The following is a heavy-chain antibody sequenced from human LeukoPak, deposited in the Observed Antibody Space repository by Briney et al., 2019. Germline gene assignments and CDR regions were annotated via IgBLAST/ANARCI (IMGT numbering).Heavy chain of an antibody. D-gene: IGHD3-16*01. J-gene: IGHJ4*02. Sequence: PSETLSLTCTVSGGSISSYYWSWIRQPPGKGLEWIGYIYYSGSTNYNPSLKSRVTISVDTSKNQFSLKLSSVTAADTAVYYCARALSGGILYYFDYWGQGTLVTVSS. CDR1: GGSISSYY. V-gene: IGHV4-59*01. CDR2: IYYSGST. CDR3: ARALSGGILYYFDY.